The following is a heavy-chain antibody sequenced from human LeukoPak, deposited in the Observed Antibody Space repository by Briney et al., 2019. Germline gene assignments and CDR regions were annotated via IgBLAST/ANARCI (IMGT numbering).Heavy chain of an antibody. CDR1: GFNFSIYA. Sequence: GGSLRLSCAASGFNFSIYAMSWGRQAPGRGRQWVSGISASGATTYYADSWKGRFTFSRDISKHTLYLQMNSLRAEDTDIYYRAKVRKGVGAFDLWGQGTMVTVSS. D-gene: IGHD3-16*01. CDR3: AKVRKGVGAFDL. V-gene: IGHV3-23*01. CDR2: ISASGATT. J-gene: IGHJ3*01.